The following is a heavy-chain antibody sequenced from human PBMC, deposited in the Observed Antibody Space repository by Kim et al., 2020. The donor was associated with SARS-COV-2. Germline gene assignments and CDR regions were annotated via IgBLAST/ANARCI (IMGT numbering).Heavy chain of an antibody. J-gene: IGHJ5*02. CDR3: ARSRVRGVNWIDP. D-gene: IGHD3-10*01. V-gene: IGHV4-34*04. Sequence: PALKARATTPVNTSKNQFSLKLGSVTAADTAVYYCARSRVRGVNWIDPWGQGTLVTVSS.